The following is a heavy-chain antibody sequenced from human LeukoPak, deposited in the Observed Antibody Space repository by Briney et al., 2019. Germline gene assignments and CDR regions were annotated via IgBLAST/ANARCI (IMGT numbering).Heavy chain of an antibody. V-gene: IGHV1-18*01. CDR2: ISAYNGNT. Sequence: ASVKVSCKASGYTFTSYGISWVRQAPGQGLEWMGWISAYNGNTNYAQKLQGRVTMTTDTSTSTAYMELRSLRSDDTAVYYCAREGYILDIVVVPAAPDYWGQGTLVTVSS. CDR1: GYTFTSYG. CDR3: AREGYILDIVVVPAAPDY. D-gene: IGHD2-2*03. J-gene: IGHJ4*02.